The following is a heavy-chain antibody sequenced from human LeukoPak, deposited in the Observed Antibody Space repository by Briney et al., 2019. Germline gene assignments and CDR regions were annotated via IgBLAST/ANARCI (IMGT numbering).Heavy chain of an antibody. CDR3: AVGSYYFDY. D-gene: IGHD3-10*01. J-gene: IGHJ4*02. V-gene: IGHV3-23*01. CDR1: GLTFSTYA. Sequence: GGALRLSCAASGLTFSTYAMNWVRQAPGKGVEWVSGISGSSASTYYADSGKGRFTISRDNYKTTLYVQMNSLRAEDTAVYHCAVGSYYFDYWGQGTLVTVSS. CDR2: ISGSSAST.